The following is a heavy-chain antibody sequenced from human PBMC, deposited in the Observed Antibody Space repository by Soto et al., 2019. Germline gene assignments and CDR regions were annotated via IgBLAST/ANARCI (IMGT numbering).Heavy chain of an antibody. CDR2: ISAYNGNT. CDR1: GYTFTSYG. Sequence: ASVKVSCKASGYTFTSYGISWVRQAPGQGLEWMGWISAYNGNTNYAQKLQGRVTMTTDTSTSTAYMELRSLRSDDTAVYYCARSSPPYCGGDCYTFDYWGQGPLVTVSS. J-gene: IGHJ4*02. V-gene: IGHV1-18*04. CDR3: ARSSPPYCGGDCYTFDY. D-gene: IGHD2-21*02.